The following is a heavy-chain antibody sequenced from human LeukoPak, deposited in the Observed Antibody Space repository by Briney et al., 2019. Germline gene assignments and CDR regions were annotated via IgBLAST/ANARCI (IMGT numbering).Heavy chain of an antibody. CDR3: ARWYYGDSVRWFDP. J-gene: IGHJ5*02. CDR2: ISGNDGNT. CDR1: GHTFSSYG. Sequence: ASVKVSCKASGHTFSSYGITWVRQAPGQGLEWMGWISGNDGNTNYAQSFRGRVTMTTDTSTSTAYMELRSLRSDDTAVYYCARWYYGDSVRWFDPWGQGTLVTVSS. V-gene: IGHV1-18*01. D-gene: IGHD4-17*01.